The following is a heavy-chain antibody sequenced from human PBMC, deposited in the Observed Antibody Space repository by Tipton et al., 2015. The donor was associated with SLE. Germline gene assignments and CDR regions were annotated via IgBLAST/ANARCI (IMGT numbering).Heavy chain of an antibody. CDR2: IYHSGST. V-gene: IGHV4-59*01. CDR1: GGSINGYY. CDR3: ARFHVKSYYEFDC. J-gene: IGHJ4*02. Sequence: TLSLTCTVSGGSINGYYWNLFRQPPGRELEWIGYIYHSGSTNYNPSLQSRVTMSVDTSKNQFSLKLSSVTTADTAVYYCARFHVKSYYEFDCWGQGTLVTVSS. D-gene: IGHD3-10*01.